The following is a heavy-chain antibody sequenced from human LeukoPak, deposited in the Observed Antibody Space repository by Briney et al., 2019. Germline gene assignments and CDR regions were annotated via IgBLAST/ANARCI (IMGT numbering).Heavy chain of an antibody. CDR3: AREPYDSSGYPFDY. Sequence: QTGGSLRLSCAASGFTFSSYAMHWVRQAPGKGLEWVAVISYDGSNKYYADSVKGRFTISRDNSKNTLYLQMNSLRAEDTAVYYCAREPYDSSGYPFDYWGQGTLVTVSS. V-gene: IGHV3-30-3*01. D-gene: IGHD3-22*01. J-gene: IGHJ4*02. CDR2: ISYDGSNK. CDR1: GFTFSSYA.